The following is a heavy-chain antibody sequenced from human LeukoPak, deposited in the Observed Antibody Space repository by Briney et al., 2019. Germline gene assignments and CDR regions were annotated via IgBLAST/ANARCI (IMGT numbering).Heavy chain of an antibody. D-gene: IGHD3-22*01. CDR3: ARRGPDSSDFDY. CDR1: GYSFTSYW. CDR2: IYLGDSDT. J-gene: IGHJ4*02. V-gene: IGHV5-51*01. Sequence: GGSLQICFQGSGYSFTSYWMGGGRQVPGKGGEGVGIIYLGDSDTKYSPSFQGQVTISADNSISTAHLQWSSLKPSDTAMYYCARRGPDSSDFDYWGQGTLVTVSS.